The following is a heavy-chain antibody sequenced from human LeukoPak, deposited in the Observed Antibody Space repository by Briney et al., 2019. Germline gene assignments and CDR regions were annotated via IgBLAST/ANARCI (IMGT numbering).Heavy chain of an antibody. D-gene: IGHD3-22*01. V-gene: IGHV3-53*01. CDR3: AKDAKPYYYDSSGYYYAGAFDI. CDR1: GFTVSSNY. J-gene: IGHJ3*02. CDR2: IYSGGST. Sequence: SGGSLRLSCAASGFTVSSNYMSWVRQAPGKGLEWVSVIYSGGSTHYADSVKGRFTISRDTSKNTLFLQMNSLRAEDTAVYYCAKDAKPYYYDSSGYYYAGAFDIWGQGTMVTVSS.